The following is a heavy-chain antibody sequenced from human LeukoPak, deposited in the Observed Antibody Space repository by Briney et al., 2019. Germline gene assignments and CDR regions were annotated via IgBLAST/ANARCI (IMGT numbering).Heavy chain of an antibody. J-gene: IGHJ3*02. Sequence: ASVKVSCKASGGTFSSYAISWVRQAPGQGLEWMGRINPNSGGTNYAQKFQGRVTMTRDTSISTAYMELSRLRSDDTAVYYCAREKCSSTSCYTGHDAFDIWGQGTMVTVSS. CDR1: GGTFSSYA. D-gene: IGHD2-2*02. CDR3: AREKCSSTSCYTGHDAFDI. CDR2: INPNSGGT. V-gene: IGHV1-2*06.